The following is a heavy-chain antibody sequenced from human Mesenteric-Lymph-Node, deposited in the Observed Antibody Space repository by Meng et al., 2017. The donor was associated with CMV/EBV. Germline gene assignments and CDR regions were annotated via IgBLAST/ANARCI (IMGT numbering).Heavy chain of an antibody. V-gene: IGHV1-18*01. CDR1: GYTFTNNG. J-gene: IGHJ6*02. D-gene: IGHD2-15*01. Sequence: ASVKVSCKASGYTFTNNGVTWVRQAPGQGLEWMGWIGAYNDISNYAQKFKGRVTMTTDTSTSTAYMELRSLRSDDTAVYYCARDQPGGYCSGFCYYGMDVWGQGTTVTVSS. CDR3: ARDQPGGYCSGFCYYGMDV. CDR2: IGAYNDIS.